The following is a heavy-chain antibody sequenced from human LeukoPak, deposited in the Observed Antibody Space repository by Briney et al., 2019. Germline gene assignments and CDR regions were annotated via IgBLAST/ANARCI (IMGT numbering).Heavy chain of an antibody. CDR1: GGSISSYY. V-gene: IGHV4-59*01. CDR3: AGNDYVWGSYRPYYFDY. Sequence: SETLSLTCTVSGGSISSYYWSWIRQPPGKGLEWLGYIYYSGSTNYNPSLKSRVTISVDTSKNQFSLKLSSVTAADTAVYYCAGNDYVWGSYRPYYFDYWGQGTLVTVSS. CDR2: IYYSGST. D-gene: IGHD3-16*02. J-gene: IGHJ4*02.